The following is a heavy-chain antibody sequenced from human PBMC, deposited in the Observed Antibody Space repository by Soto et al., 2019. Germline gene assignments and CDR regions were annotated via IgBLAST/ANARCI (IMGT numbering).Heavy chain of an antibody. Sequence: VGSLRLSCAASGFTFSSYGMHWVRQAPGKGLEWVAVISYDGSNKYYADSVKGRFTISRDNSKNTLYLQMNSLRAEDTAVYYCAIRDYWGQGTLVTVSS. CDR3: AIRDY. V-gene: IGHV3-30*03. CDR1: GFTFSSYG. J-gene: IGHJ4*02. CDR2: ISYDGSNK.